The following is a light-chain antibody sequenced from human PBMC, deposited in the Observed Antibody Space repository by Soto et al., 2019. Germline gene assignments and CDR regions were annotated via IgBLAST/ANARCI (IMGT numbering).Light chain of an antibody. CDR2: AAS. CDR1: QGIRSW. Sequence: DIQMTQSPSSVSASLGDRVTITCRASQGIRSWLAWYQQKPGTAPKLLIYAASTLQSGVPSRFSGSGSGTEFSLTISSLQPDDFATYYCQQANSFPITFGQGTRLEIK. J-gene: IGKJ5*01. CDR3: QQANSFPIT. V-gene: IGKV1-12*01.